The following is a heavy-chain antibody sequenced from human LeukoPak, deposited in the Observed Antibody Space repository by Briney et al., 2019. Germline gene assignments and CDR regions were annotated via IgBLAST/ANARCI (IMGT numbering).Heavy chain of an antibody. V-gene: IGHV3-23*01. Sequence: GGSLRLSCAASGFTFSSYAMSWVRQAPGKGLEWVSAISGSGGSTYYADSVKGRFTISRDNSKNTLYLQMSSLRAEDTAVYYCAKGIAAAGYYFDYWGQGTLVTVSS. CDR1: GFTFSSYA. CDR2: ISGSGGST. CDR3: AKGIAAAGYYFDY. D-gene: IGHD6-13*01. J-gene: IGHJ4*02.